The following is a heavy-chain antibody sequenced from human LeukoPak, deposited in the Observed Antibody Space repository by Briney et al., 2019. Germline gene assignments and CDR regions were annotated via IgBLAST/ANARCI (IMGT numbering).Heavy chain of an antibody. J-gene: IGHJ6*02. CDR3: ARVPLRVVVAAKYGMDV. Sequence: ASVKVSCKASGYTFTSYYMHWVRQAPGQGLEWMGWINPNSGGTNYAQKFQGRVTMTRDTSISTAYMELSRLRSDDTAVYYCARVPLRVVVAAKYGMDVWGQGTTVTVSS. CDR2: INPNSGGT. D-gene: IGHD2-15*01. CDR1: GYTFTSYY. V-gene: IGHV1-2*02.